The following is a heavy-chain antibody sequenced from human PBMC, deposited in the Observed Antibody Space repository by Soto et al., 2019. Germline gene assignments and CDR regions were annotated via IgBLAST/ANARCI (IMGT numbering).Heavy chain of an antibody. Sequence: ASVKVSCKVSGYTLTELSMHWVRQAPGKGLEWMGGFDPEDGETIYAQKFQGRVTMTEDTSTDTAYMELSSLRSEDTAVYYCATDRRLYGSLDYWGQGTLVTVSS. CDR1: GYTLTELS. CDR2: FDPEDGET. D-gene: IGHD3-16*02. J-gene: IGHJ4*02. CDR3: ATDRRLYGSLDY. V-gene: IGHV1-24*01.